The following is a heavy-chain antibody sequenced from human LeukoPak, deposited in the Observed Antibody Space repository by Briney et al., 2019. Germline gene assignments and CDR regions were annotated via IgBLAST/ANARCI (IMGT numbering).Heavy chain of an antibody. J-gene: IGHJ3*02. V-gene: IGHV3-48*03. Sequence: GGSLRLSCAASGFTFSSYEMNWVRQAPGKGLEWVSYISSSGSTIYYADSVKGRFTISRDNAKNSLYLQMNSMRAEDTAVYYCARDGGWDAFDIWGQGTMVTVSS. CDR2: ISSSGSTI. CDR3: ARDGGWDAFDI. CDR1: GFTFSSYE. D-gene: IGHD6-19*01.